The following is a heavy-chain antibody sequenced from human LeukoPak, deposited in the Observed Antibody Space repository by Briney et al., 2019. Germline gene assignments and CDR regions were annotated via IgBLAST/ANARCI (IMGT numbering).Heavy chain of an antibody. Sequence: ASVTVSCKASGYTFTSYGISWVRQAPGQGLEWMGWISAYNGNTNYAQKLQGRVTMTTDTSTSTAYMELRSLRSDDTAVYYCARTQTDYDFWSGYPRDQRHFDYWGQGTLVTVSS. D-gene: IGHD3-3*01. CDR1: GYTFTSYG. J-gene: IGHJ4*02. CDR3: ARTQTDYDFWSGYPRDQRHFDY. V-gene: IGHV1-18*01. CDR2: ISAYNGNT.